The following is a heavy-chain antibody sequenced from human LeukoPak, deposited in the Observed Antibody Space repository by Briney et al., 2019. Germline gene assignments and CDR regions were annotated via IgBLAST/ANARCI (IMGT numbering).Heavy chain of an antibody. V-gene: IGHV3-23*01. J-gene: IGHJ3*02. Sequence: GSLRLSCAASGFTFSSYGMSWVRQAPGKGLEWVSAISGSGGTTFYADSVKGRFTISRDNSKNTLYLQMSSLRAEDTAVYYCSKRVYIAGGAFDMRGQGTMVTVSS. D-gene: IGHD5-18*01. CDR2: ISGSGGTT. CDR3: SKRVYIAGGAFDM. CDR1: GFTFSSYG.